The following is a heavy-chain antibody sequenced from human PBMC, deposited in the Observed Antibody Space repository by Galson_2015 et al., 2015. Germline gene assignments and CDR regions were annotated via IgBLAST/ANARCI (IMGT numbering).Heavy chain of an antibody. V-gene: IGHV3-23*01. J-gene: IGHJ1*01. Sequence: SLRLSCAASGFTFSTYSMTWVRQAPGKGQEWVSIISGSGGSTYYADSEKGRFTISRDNSKNTAYLQMNSLGVEDTAVYYCAKESEAGSAEYFQDWGQGTLVTVSS. CDR2: ISGSGGST. D-gene: IGHD6-19*01. CDR1: GFTFSTYS. CDR3: AKESEAGSAEYFQD.